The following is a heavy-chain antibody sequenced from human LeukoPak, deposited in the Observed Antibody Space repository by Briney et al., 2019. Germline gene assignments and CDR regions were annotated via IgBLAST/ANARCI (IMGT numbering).Heavy chain of an antibody. D-gene: IGHD5-18*01. CDR1: GGSISSYY. V-gene: IGHV4-59*08. Sequence: PSETLSLTCTVSGGSISSYYWSWIRQPPGKGLEWIGYIYYSGSTNYNPSLKSRVTISVDTSKNQFSLKLSPVTAADTAVYYCARHDITAMVTAGGAFDIWGQGTMVTVSS. CDR2: IYYSGST. J-gene: IGHJ3*02. CDR3: ARHDITAMVTAGGAFDI.